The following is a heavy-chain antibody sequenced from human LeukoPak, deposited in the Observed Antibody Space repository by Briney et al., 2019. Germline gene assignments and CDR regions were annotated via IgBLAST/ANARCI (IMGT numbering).Heavy chain of an antibody. J-gene: IGHJ6*02. D-gene: IGHD3-10*01. V-gene: IGHV1-2*06. CDR1: GYTFTGYY. CDR3: ARGNMVAPTYYYGMDV. CDR2: INPNSGGT. Sequence: ASVKVSCKASGYTFTGYYMHWVRQAPGQGLEWMGRINPNSGGTNYAQKFQGRVTMTRDTSISTAYMELSRLRSDDTAVYYCARGNMVAPTYYYGMDVWGQGTTVTVSS.